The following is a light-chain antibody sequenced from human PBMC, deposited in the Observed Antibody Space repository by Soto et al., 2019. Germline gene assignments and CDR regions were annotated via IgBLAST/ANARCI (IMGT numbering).Light chain of an antibody. J-gene: IGKJ1*01. Sequence: EIVMTQSPATVSVSPGERVTLSCRASQSVTSNLAWYQQKPGQAPRLIVYGATTRATGIPARFSGSGSGTEFTLTISSLQSEDFVVYYCQQYNDWAPETFGQGTKVEIK. V-gene: IGKV3-15*01. CDR1: QSVTSN. CDR3: QQYNDWAPET. CDR2: GAT.